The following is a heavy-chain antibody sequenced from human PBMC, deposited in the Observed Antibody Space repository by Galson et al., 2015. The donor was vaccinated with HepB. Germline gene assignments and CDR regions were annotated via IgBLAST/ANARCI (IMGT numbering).Heavy chain of an antibody. CDR1: GFTFNDYA. CDR2: ISWNSGTI. CDR3: AKAFSGATTKPLDY. V-gene: IGHV3-9*01. D-gene: IGHD1-26*01. Sequence: SLRLSCAASGFTFNDYAMYWVRQAPGGKGLEWVSVISWNSGTIKYADSVKGRFTVSRDNARNSLYLQMNSLRAEDTALYYCAKAFSGATTKPLDYWGQGTLVTVSS. J-gene: IGHJ4*02.